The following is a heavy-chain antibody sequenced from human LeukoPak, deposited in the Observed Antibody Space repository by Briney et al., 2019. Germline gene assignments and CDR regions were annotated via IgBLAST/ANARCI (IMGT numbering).Heavy chain of an antibody. CDR3: ARTSRQYDSSGYYDY. CDR1: GGTFSSYA. J-gene: IGHJ4*02. V-gene: IGHV1-69*13. D-gene: IGHD3-22*01. CDR2: IIPIFGTA. Sequence: SVKVSCKASGGTFSSYAISWVRQAPGQGLEWMGGIIPIFGTANYAQKFQGRVTIIADESTSTAYMGLSSLRSEDTAVYYCARTSRQYDSSGYYDYWGQGTLVTVSS.